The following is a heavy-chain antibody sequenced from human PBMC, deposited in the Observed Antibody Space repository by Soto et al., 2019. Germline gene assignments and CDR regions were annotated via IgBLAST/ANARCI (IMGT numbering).Heavy chain of an antibody. CDR3: ARDPPYYDSSGSDDY. CDR1: GCTFTSYG. V-gene: IGHV1-18*04. D-gene: IGHD3-22*01. CDR2: ISAYNGNT. J-gene: IGHJ4*02. Sequence: QVQLVQSGAEVKKPGASVKVSCKASGCTFTSYGISWVRQAPGQGLEWMGWISAYNGNTNYAQKLQGRVTMTTDTSTSTAYMELRSLRSDDTAVYYCARDPPYYDSSGSDDYWGQGTLVTVSS.